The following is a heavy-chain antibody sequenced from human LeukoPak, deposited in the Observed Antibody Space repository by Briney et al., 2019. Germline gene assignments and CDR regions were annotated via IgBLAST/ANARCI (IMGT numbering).Heavy chain of an antibody. V-gene: IGHV4-34*01. CDR2: INHSGST. CDR3: AKDIAASGLPRIFDF. J-gene: IGHJ4*02. CDR1: GGSFSGYY. Sequence: SETLSLTCAVYGGSFSGYYWSWIRQPPGKGLEWIGEINHSGSTNYNPSLKSRVTISVDTSKNQFSLKLSSVTAADTAIYYCAKDIAASGLPRIFDFWGQGTLVTVSS. D-gene: IGHD6-13*01.